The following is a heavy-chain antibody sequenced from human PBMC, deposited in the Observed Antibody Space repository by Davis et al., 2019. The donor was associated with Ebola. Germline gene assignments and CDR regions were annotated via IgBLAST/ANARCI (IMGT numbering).Heavy chain of an antibody. J-gene: IGHJ6*02. CDR3: ARFLDYDILTGYYRPAVDV. CDR2: INPSGGTT. V-gene: IGHV1-46*01. Sequence: ASVKVSCKASGYTLVSYYAHWVRQAPGQGLEWMGIINPSGGTTTYAQKFQGRVTITADESTSTAYMELSSLRSEDTAVYYCARFLDYDILTGYYRPAVDVWGQGTTVTVSS. CDR1: GYTLVSYY. D-gene: IGHD3-9*01.